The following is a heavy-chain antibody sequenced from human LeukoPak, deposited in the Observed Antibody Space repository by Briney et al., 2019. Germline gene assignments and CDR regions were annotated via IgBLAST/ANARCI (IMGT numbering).Heavy chain of an antibody. V-gene: IGHV1-46*01. CDR1: GYTFTSNY. J-gene: IGHJ4*02. CDR3: ARDQEGFDY. CDR2: IYPRDGST. Sequence: ASVKVSCKASGYTFTSNYIHWVRQAPGQGLEWMGMIYPRDGSTSYAQKFQGRVTVTRDTSTSTVHMELSGLRSEDTAVYYCARDQEGFDYWGQGTLSPSPQ.